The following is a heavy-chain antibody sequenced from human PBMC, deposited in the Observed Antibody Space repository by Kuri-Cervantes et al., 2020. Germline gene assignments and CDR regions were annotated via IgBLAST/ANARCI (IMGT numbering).Heavy chain of an antibody. CDR2: IIPIFGTA. D-gene: IGHD2/OR15-2a*01. J-gene: IGHJ4*02. CDR1: GYTFTSYG. CDR3: ARVNSRLLGAFDY. V-gene: IGHV1-69*13. Sequence: SVKVCCKASGYTFTSYGISWVRQAPGQGLEWMGGIIPIFGTANYAQKFQGRVTITADESTSTAYMELSSLRSEDTAVYYCARVNSRLLGAFDYWGQGTLVTVSS.